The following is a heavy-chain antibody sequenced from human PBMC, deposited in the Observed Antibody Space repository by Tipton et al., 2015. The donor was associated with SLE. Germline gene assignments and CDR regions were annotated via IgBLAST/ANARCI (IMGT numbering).Heavy chain of an antibody. CDR1: GFTFSSYA. Sequence: GSLRLSCAASGFTFSSYAMSWVRQAPGKGLEWVSAISGSGGSTYYADSVKGRFTISRDNAKNSLYLQMNSLRAEDTAVYYCARDPEGMDVWGQGTTVTVSS. CDR2: ISGSGGST. CDR3: ARDPEGMDV. V-gene: IGHV3-23*01. J-gene: IGHJ6*02.